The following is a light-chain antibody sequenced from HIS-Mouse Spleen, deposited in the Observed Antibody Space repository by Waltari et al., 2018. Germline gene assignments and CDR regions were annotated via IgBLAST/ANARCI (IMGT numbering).Light chain of an antibody. CDR1: QSVSSY. Sequence: EIVLTQSPATLSLSPGERATLPCRASQSVSSYLAWYQQKPSQAPRLLIYDASNRATGIPARFSGSGSGTDFTLTISSLEPEDFAVYYCQQRSNWRTFGGGTKVEIK. J-gene: IGKJ4*01. CDR2: DAS. V-gene: IGKV3-11*01. CDR3: QQRSNWRT.